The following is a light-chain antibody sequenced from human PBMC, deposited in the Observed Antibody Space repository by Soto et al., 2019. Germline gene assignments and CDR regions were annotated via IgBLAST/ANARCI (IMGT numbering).Light chain of an antibody. CDR3: SSYTSIGTLVI. J-gene: IGLJ2*01. V-gene: IGLV2-14*03. CDR1: SSDVGGYNY. CDR2: DVS. Sequence: QSVLTQPASVSGSPGQSITISCTGTSSDVGGYNYVSWYQHHPGKAPKLMIYDVSSRPSGVSNRFSGSKSGNTAFLTISGLQAEDEADYYCSSYTSIGTLVILGGGTKLTVL.